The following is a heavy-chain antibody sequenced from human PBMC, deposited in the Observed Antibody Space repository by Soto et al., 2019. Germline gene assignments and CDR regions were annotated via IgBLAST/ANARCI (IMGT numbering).Heavy chain of an antibody. CDR1: GGTFSSYA. V-gene: IGHV1-69*13. D-gene: IGHD1-20*01. J-gene: IGHJ5*02. CDR3: ARDEGLIGTSYNWFDP. Sequence: GASVKVSCKASGGTFSSYAISWVRQAPGQGLEWMGGIIPIFGTANYAQKFQGRVTITADESTGTVYMELSSLRSEDTAVYYCARDEGLIGTSYNWFDPWGQGTLVTVYS. CDR2: IIPIFGTA.